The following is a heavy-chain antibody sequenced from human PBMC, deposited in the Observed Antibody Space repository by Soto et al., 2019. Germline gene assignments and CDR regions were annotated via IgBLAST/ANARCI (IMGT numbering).Heavy chain of an antibody. J-gene: IGHJ4*02. D-gene: IGHD6-19*01. CDR2: VSGYNGNT. CDR3: ARDEGSHGFDS. Sequence: QVQLVQSGAEVKKPGASVRVSCKASGYTFSNYGISWVRQAPGQGLEWMGWVSGYNGNTNYAQKLRGRVTMTTDTSTSTAYMELRTLRSDDTAVYYCARDEGSHGFDSWGQGTLVTVSS. CDR1: GYTFSNYG. V-gene: IGHV1-18*04.